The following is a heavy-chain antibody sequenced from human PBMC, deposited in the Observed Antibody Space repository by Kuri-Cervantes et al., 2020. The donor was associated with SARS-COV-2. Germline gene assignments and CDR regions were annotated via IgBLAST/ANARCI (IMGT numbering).Heavy chain of an antibody. D-gene: IGHD5-12*01. J-gene: IGHJ6*02. CDR1: GFTFSSYW. CDR3: ARAGTASGYDQYYYYYYGMDV. Sequence: LSLTCAASGFTFSSYWMHWVRQAPGKGLVWVSRINSDGSSTSYADSVKGRLTISRDNAKNTLYLQMNSLRAEDTAVYYCARAGTASGYDQYYYYYYGMDVWGQGTTVTVSS. CDR2: INSDGSST. V-gene: IGHV3-74*01.